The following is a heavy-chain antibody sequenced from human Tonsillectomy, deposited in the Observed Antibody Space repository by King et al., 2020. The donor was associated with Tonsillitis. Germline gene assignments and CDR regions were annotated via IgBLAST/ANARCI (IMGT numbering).Heavy chain of an antibody. CDR3: VFPTRYYDSRGYYGIFDY. Sequence: ITLKESGPTLVKPPQTLTLTCTLSGFSLSSGGVGVGWIRQPPGQALEWLALIYWNDDKRYSPSLKSRVTITKDTSKNQVVLTMTNMDPVDTATYYCVFPTRYYDSRGYYGIFDYWGQGTLVTVSS. CDR2: IYWNDDK. J-gene: IGHJ4*02. V-gene: IGHV2-5*04. D-gene: IGHD3-22*01. CDR1: GFSLSSGGVG.